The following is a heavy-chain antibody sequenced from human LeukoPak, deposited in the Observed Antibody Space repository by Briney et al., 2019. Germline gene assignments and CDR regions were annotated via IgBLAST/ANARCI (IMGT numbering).Heavy chain of an antibody. CDR2: ISAYNGNT. CDR3: ARDVLRFLEWSYDASDI. V-gene: IGHV1-18*01. D-gene: IGHD3-3*01. CDR1: GYTFTSYG. Sequence: ASVKVSCKASGYTFTSYGISWVRQAPGQGLEWMGWISAYNGNTNYAQKLQGRVTMTTDTSTSTAYMELRSLRSDDTAVYYCARDVLRFLEWSYDASDIWGQGTMVTVSS. J-gene: IGHJ3*02.